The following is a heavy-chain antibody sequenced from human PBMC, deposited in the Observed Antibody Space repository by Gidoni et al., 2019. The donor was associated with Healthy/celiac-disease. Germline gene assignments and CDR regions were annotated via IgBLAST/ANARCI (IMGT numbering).Heavy chain of an antibody. D-gene: IGHD3-9*01. CDR1: GLTSRRYV. J-gene: IGHJ4*02. CDR3: AKTPCPYDILTGYFDY. Sequence: VQLVESGGGVVEPGWSLRLPCAASGLTSRRYVLHWVRQAPGKWLEWVAVISYDGSNTYNAGSVKGRFTNSRDNSKNTLYLQMNSLRAEGTAVYYCAKTPCPYDILTGYFDYWGQGTLVTVSS. CDR2: ISYDGSNT. V-gene: IGHV3-30*18.